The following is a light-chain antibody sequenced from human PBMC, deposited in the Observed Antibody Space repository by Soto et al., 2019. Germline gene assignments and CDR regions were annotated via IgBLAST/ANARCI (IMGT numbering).Light chain of an antibody. Sequence: EIVLTQFPCTLSLSPGERATLSCRASQSVSNNYLACYQQKPGQAPRLLIYGAYNRATGISDRFSASGAGTEFTLTTSRLKSADFAVYDCPKYNNWAWKLGPGTPVE. CDR3: PKYNNWAWK. CDR2: GAY. V-gene: IGKV3-20*01. J-gene: IGKJ1*01. CDR1: QSVSNNY.